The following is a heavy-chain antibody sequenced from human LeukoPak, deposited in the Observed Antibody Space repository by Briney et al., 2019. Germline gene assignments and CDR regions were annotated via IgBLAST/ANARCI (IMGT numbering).Heavy chain of an antibody. CDR2: IRYDGSNK. D-gene: IGHD6-19*01. V-gene: IGHV3-30*02. J-gene: IGHJ4*02. CDR1: GFTFSSYG. CDR3: AKDCVLFSGIAVAGPDY. Sequence: GGSLRLSCAASGFTFSSYGMHWVRQAPGKGLEWVAFIRYDGSNKYYADSVKGRFTISRDNSKSTLYLQMNSLRAEDTAVYYCAKDCVLFSGIAVAGPDYWGQGTLVTVSS.